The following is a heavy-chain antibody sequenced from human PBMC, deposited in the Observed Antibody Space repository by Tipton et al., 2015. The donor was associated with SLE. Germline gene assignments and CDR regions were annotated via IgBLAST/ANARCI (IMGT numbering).Heavy chain of an antibody. J-gene: IGHJ3*02. CDR1: GGSISSYY. D-gene: IGHD3-16*01. CDR3: AREGGAFDI. V-gene: IGHV4-59*06. Sequence: TLSLTCTVYGGSISSYYWSWIRQPPGKGLEWIGYIYYSGSTYYNPSLKSRVTISVDTSKNQFSPKLSSVTAADTAVYYCAREGGAFDIWGQGTMVTVSS. CDR2: IYYSGST.